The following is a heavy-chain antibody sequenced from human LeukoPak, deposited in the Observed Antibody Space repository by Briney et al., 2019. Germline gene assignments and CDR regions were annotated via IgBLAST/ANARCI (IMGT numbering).Heavy chain of an antibody. V-gene: IGHV1-69*13. CDR2: IIPIFGTT. Sequence: SVKVSCKASGGTFSNYGVSWVRQAPGQGLEWMGGIIPIFGTTKYAQKFQGRVTITADESTSTGYMELSSLRSEDTAVYYCARGGYNSRYFDYWGQGTLVTVSS. J-gene: IGHJ4*02. CDR1: GGTFSNYG. D-gene: IGHD5-24*01. CDR3: ARGGYNSRYFDY.